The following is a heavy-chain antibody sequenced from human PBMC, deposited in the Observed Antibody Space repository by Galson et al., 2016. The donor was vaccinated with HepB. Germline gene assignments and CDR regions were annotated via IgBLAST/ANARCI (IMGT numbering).Heavy chain of an antibody. V-gene: IGHV3-7*01. CDR1: GFTFNSYW. CDR3: ARSTPGGWRPSYFDY. D-gene: IGHD6-19*01. Sequence: SLRLSCAVTGFTFNSYWMSWVRQAPGKGLEWVANMNQDGSEKYYVDSVKGRFPISRDNDKNSLYLQMDSLRAEDTAVYYCARSTPGGWRPSYFDYWGQGTLVTVSS. J-gene: IGHJ4*02. CDR2: MNQDGSEK.